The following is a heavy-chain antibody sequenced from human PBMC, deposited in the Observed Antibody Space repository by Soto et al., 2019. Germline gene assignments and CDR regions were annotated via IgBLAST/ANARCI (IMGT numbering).Heavy chain of an antibody. J-gene: IGHJ4*02. CDR1: AFTFGDYA. CDR3: AKGYTTSCFAHFDF. Sequence: EVQLVESGGGLVQPGRSLRLSCAASAFTFGDYAMHWVRQAPEKGLEWVSCISWNSGNIVYVDSVEGRFTISRDNAKNSLYRQMNSLRPEDTAFYYCAKGYTTSCFAHFDFWGQGALVTVSS. D-gene: IGHD2-2*01. V-gene: IGHV3-9*01. CDR2: ISWNSGNI.